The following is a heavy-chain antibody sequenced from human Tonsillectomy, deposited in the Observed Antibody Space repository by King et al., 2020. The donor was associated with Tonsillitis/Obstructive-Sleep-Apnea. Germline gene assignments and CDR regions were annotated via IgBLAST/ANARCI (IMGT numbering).Heavy chain of an antibody. CDR1: GYTFTNYD. D-gene: IGHD3-22*01. V-gene: IGHV1-18*01. CDR3: ARDYYDSSGYYHGYFQR. CDR2: SRPYNGDT. J-gene: IGHJ1*01. Sequence: VQLVESGAEVKKPGASVKVSCKASGYTFTNYDITWVRQAPGQGLEWVGWSRPYNGDTNYAQKLQGRVTMTSDTSTSTAYMELRSLRSDDTAVYYCARDYYDSSGYYHGYFQRGGQGTLVTVSS.